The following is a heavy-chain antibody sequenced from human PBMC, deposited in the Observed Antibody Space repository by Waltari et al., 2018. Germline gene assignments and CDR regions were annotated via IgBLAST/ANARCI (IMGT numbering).Heavy chain of an antibody. CDR1: GGSVRNYY. J-gene: IGHJ5*02. D-gene: IGHD5-18*01. CDR2: IYSGGDT. Sequence: QVQLQESGPGLVKPSETLSLTCNVSGGSVRNYYWVWIRKPAGKGLEWIGRIYSGGDTHYNPSFKSRITISVDTSTNQFSLTVTSVTAADTAFYYCVRARVSAQTSMGGFFDPWGQGIEVTVSS. CDR3: VRARVSAQTSMGGFFDP. V-gene: IGHV4-4*07.